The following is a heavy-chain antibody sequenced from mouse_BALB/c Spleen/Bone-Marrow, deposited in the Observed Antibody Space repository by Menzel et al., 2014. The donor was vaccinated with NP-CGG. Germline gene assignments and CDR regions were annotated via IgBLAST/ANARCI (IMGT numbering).Heavy chain of an antibody. J-gene: IGHJ4*01. CDR2: IYPGDGDT. D-gene: IGHD1-1*01. CDR1: GYTFSNYW. Sequence: LVESGAELVRPGSSVKISCKASGYTFSNYWMNWMKQRPGQGLEWIGQIYPGDGDTNYTGKFTGKATLTADKSSSTAYMQLSSLTSEDSAVYFCASRGDYSYAMDYWGQGTSVTVSS. V-gene: IGHV1-80*01. CDR3: ASRGDYSYAMDY.